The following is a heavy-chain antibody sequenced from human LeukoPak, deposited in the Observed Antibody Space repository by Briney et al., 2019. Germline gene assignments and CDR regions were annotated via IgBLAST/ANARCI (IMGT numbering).Heavy chain of an antibody. V-gene: IGHV1-18*01. CDR3: ARRVYDSSGYYWLDFDY. J-gene: IGHJ4*02. CDR1: GYSFTSYG. Sequence: GESLKISCKGSGYSFTSYGISWVRQAPGQGVEWMGWITAYNGNTNYAQKLQGRVTMTTDTSTSTAYMELRSLRSDDTAVYYCARRVYDSSGYYWLDFDYWGQGTLVTVSS. CDR2: ITAYNGNT. D-gene: IGHD3-22*01.